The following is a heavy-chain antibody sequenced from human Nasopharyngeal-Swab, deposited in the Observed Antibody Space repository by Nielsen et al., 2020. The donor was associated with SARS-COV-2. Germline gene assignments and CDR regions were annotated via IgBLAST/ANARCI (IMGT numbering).Heavy chain of an antibody. CDR3: TRCGGGCYSGRDY. CDR1: GFTFNDSA. Sequence: GESLKISCAASGFTFNDSAIHWVLHASGEGLEWVARIRSKGNNYATAYSASVKGRFIIFRDDPTNTAYLQMNSLKTEDTAMYYCTRCGGGCYSGRDYWGQGTLVTVSS. D-gene: IGHD2-15*01. V-gene: IGHV3-73*01. CDR2: IRSKGNNYAT. J-gene: IGHJ4*02.